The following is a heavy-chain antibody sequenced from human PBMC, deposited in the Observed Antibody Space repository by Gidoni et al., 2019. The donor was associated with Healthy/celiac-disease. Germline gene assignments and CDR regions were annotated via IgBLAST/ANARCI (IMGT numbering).Heavy chain of an antibody. Sequence: QVQLQQWGAGLLKPSETLSLTCAVYGGSFSGYYWSWIRQPPGKGLEWIGEINHSGSTNYNPSLKSRVTISLDTSKNQFSLKLSSVTAADTAVYYCARSWGPTAVYYYGMDVWGQGTTVTVSS. J-gene: IGHJ6*02. CDR1: GGSFSGYY. CDR2: INHSGST. CDR3: ARSWGPTAVYYYGMDV. V-gene: IGHV4-34*01. D-gene: IGHD3-16*01.